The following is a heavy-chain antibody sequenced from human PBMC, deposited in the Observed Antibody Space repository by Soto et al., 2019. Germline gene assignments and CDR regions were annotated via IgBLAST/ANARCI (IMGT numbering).Heavy chain of an antibody. D-gene: IGHD3-10*01. CDR2: IYYSGST. CDR3: ARLMYYYGSGSYRFDY. CDR1: GGSISSYY. J-gene: IGHJ4*02. V-gene: IGHV4-59*08. Sequence: QVQLQESGPGLVKPSETLSLICTVSGGSISSYYWSWIRQPPGKGLEWIGYIYYSGSTNYNPSLKSRVTISVDTSKNQFSLKLSSVTAADTAVYYCARLMYYYGSGSYRFDYWGQGTLVTVSS.